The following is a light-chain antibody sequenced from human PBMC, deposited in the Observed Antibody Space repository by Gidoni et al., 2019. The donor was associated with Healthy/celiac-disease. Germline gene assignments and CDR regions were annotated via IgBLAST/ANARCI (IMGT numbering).Light chain of an antibody. V-gene: IGKV4-1*01. Sequence: DIVMTQSPDSLAVSLGERATINCKSSQSVLYSSNNKNYLAWYQQKPGQPPKLLIYWASTRESGVPDRFSGRGSGTDFTLTISSRQAEDVAVYYCQQYYSTPTFGGGTKVEIK. CDR3: QQYYSTPT. CDR1: QSVLYSSNNKNY. CDR2: WAS. J-gene: IGKJ4*01.